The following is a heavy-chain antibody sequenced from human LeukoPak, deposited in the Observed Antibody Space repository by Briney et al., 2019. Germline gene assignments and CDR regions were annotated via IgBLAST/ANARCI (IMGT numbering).Heavy chain of an antibody. CDR1: AVTISNYW. CDR2: IRPNGGER. D-gene: IGHD1-26*01. V-gene: IGHV3-7*01. Sequence: GGSLRLSCAAAAVTISNYWMSWVGQAPAKGLQWVANIRPNGGERNYVDSVKGRFTISRDNCKNSLYLQMHSLRAEDTAVYYCARDVVGALDYWGQGTLVTVSS. CDR3: ARDVVGALDY. J-gene: IGHJ4*02.